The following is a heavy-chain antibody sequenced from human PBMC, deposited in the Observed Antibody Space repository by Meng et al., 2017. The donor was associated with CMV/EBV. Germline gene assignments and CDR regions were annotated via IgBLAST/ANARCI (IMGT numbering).Heavy chain of an antibody. D-gene: IGHD2-2*01. CDR1: GFTFSDYY. CDR2: ISSSGSTI. J-gene: IGHJ6*02. Sequence: SLKISCAASGFTFSDYYMSWIRQAPGKGLEWVSYISSSGSTIYYADSVKGRFTISRDNAKNSLYLQMNSLRAEDTAVYYCAREGGGYCSSTSCYYYGMDVWGQGTTVTVSS. V-gene: IGHV3-11*04. CDR3: AREGGGYCSSTSCYYYGMDV.